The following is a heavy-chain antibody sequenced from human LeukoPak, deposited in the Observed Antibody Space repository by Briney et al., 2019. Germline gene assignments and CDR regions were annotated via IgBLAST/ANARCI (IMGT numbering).Heavy chain of an antibody. Sequence: GGSLRLSCAASGFTFSNYVMGSGRQSPGNGLKCVSAISASGGTTDYAVSVEGRFTSSRDNSKNTLYLQMNSLRGEDTAVYYCAKVAYDILTGYSYYFDYWGQGTLVTVSS. D-gene: IGHD3-9*01. V-gene: IGHV3-23*01. CDR1: GFTFSNYV. CDR3: AKVAYDILTGYSYYFDY. CDR2: ISASGGTT. J-gene: IGHJ4*02.